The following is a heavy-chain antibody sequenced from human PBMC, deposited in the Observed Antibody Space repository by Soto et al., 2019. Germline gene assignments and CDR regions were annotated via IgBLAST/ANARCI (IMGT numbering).Heavy chain of an antibody. J-gene: IGHJ3*01. CDR2: ISGSGGSI. Sequence: EVQLLESGGGLVQPGGSLRLSCAAFGFTFSTYAMNWVRQAPGNGLEWVSAISGSGGSIHYADSVKGRFTISRDNSKNTLYLQMTSLRDEDTAVYHCVKGYWKGKVWSQGTKVNVSS. D-gene: IGHD1-1*01. V-gene: IGHV3-23*01. CDR3: VKGYWKGKV. CDR1: GFTFSTYA.